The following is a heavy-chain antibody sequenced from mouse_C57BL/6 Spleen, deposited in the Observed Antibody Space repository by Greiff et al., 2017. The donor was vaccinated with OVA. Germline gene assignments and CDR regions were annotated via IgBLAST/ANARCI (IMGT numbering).Heavy chain of an antibody. V-gene: IGHV1-54*01. D-gene: IGHD1-1*01. CDR3: ARDYGSSYPDY. CDR2: INPGSGGT. Sequence: VQLQQSGAELVRPGTSVKVSCKASGYAFTNYLIEWVKQRPGQGLEWIGVINPGSGGTNYNEKFKGKATLTADKSSSTAYMQLSSLTSEDSAVYFCARDYGSSYPDYWGQGTTLTVSS. CDR1: GYAFTNYL. J-gene: IGHJ2*01.